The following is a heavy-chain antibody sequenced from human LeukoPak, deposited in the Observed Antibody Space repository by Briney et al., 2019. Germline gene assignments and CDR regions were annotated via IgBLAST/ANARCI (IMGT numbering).Heavy chain of an antibody. CDR1: GYTFTSYA. D-gene: IGHD1-26*01. J-gene: IGHJ6*02. V-gene: IGHV1-3*01. CDR2: INAGNGNT. Sequence: ASVNVSCKASGYTFTSYAMHWVRQAPGQRLEWMGWINAGNGNTKYSQKFQGRVTITRDTSASTAYMELSSLRSEDTAVYYCASCPQVGATTNYYYYGMDVWGQGTTVTVSS. CDR3: ASCPQVGATTNYYYYGMDV.